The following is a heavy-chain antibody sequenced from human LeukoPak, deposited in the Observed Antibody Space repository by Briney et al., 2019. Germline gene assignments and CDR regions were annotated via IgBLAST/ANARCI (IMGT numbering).Heavy chain of an antibody. Sequence: PSETLSLTCAVYGGSFSGYYWSWIRQPPGKGLEWIGEINHSGSTNYNPSLKSRVTISVDTSKNQFSLKLSSVTAADTAVYYCARGPSRWLQFAAYSDYWGQGTLVTVSS. V-gene: IGHV4-34*01. D-gene: IGHD5-24*01. CDR2: INHSGST. CDR1: GGSFSGYY. J-gene: IGHJ4*02. CDR3: ARGPSRWLQFAAYSDY.